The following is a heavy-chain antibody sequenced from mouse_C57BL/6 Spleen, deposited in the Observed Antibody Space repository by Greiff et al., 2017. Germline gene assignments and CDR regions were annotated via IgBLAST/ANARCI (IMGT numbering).Heavy chain of an antibody. CDR2: INPSNGGT. CDR1: GYTFTSYW. CDR3: ARPLDYYGSSHWYFDV. Sequence: VQLQQPGTELVKPGASVKLSCKASGYTFTSYWMHWVKQRPGQGLEWIGNINPSNGGTNYNEKFKSKATLTVDKSSSTAYMQLSSLTSEDSAVYYCARPLDYYGSSHWYFDVWGTGTTVTVSS. D-gene: IGHD1-1*01. V-gene: IGHV1-53*01. J-gene: IGHJ1*03.